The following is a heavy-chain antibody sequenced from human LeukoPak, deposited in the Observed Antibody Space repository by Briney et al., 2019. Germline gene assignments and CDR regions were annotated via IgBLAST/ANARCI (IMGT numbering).Heavy chain of an antibody. V-gene: IGHV3-23*01. D-gene: IGHD1-1*01. CDR2: ISGSGGST. J-gene: IGHJ4*02. Sequence: GGSLRLSCAASGFTFSSYGMSWVRQAPGKGLEWVSAISGSGGSTYYADSVKGRFTISRGNSKNTLYLQMNSLRAEDTAVYYCARVGYNPEYYFDYWGQGTLVTVSS. CDR1: GFTFSSYG. CDR3: ARVGYNPEYYFDY.